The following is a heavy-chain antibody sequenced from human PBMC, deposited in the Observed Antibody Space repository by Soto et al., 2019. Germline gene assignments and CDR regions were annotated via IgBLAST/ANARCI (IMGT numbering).Heavy chain of an antibody. D-gene: IGHD3-3*01. CDR1: GYTFTRYD. CDR2: MNPNSGNT. Sequence: ASVKLSCKASGYTFTRYDINWVRQATGQGLEWMGWMNPNSGNTGYAQKFQGRVTMTRNTSISTAYMELSSLRSEDTAVYYCARWGGNDFWSGLDYWGQGTLVTVSS. V-gene: IGHV1-8*01. CDR3: ARWGGNDFWSGLDY. J-gene: IGHJ4*02.